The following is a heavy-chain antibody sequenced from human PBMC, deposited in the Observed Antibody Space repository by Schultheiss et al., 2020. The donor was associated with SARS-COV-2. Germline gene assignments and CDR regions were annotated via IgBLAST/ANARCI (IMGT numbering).Heavy chain of an antibody. J-gene: IGHJ4*02. D-gene: IGHD3-22*01. CDR1: GFTFSSYG. V-gene: IGHV3-23*01. CDR3: AKAILASYYDSSGYSDSFDY. Sequence: GESLKISCAASGFTFSSYGMSWVRQAPGKGLEWVSTISGSGGSTYYADSVKGRFTISRDNSKNTLYLQMNSLRAEDTAVYYCAKAILASYYDSSGYSDSFDYWGQGTLVTVSS. CDR2: ISGSGGST.